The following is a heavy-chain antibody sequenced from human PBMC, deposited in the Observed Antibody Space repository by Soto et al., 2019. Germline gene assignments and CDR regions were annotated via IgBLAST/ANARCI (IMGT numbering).Heavy chain of an antibody. CDR3: ARGGYSSTWSNLLDRSGLDV. CDR1: GGTLRSYA. V-gene: IGHV1-69*06. CDR2: IVPLFRTT. J-gene: IGHJ6*02. D-gene: IGHD6-13*01. Sequence: SEKVSCKTSGGTLRSYAISWVRQAPGQGLEWMGGIVPLFRTTNYAQKFQGRVTITADTYTYTVYMELSGLRSGDTVVYYCARGGYSSTWSNLLDRSGLDVWGQGTTVTVSS.